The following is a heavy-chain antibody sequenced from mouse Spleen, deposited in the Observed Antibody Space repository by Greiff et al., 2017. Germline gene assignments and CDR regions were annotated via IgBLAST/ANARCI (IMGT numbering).Heavy chain of an antibody. Sequence: VQLQQSGAELVKPGASVKLSCTASGFNIKDTYMHWVKQRPEQGLEWIGRIDPANGNTKYDPKFQGKATITADTSSNTAYLQLSSLTSEDTAVYYCALIYYDYLGYWGQGTTLTVSA. J-gene: IGHJ2*01. D-gene: IGHD2-4*01. V-gene: IGHV14-3*02. CDR3: ALIYYDYLGY. CDR1: GFNIKDTY. CDR2: IDPANGNT.